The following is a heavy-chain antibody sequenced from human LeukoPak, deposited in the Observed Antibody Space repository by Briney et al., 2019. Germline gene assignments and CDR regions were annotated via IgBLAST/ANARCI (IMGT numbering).Heavy chain of an antibody. CDR2: IKQDGSEK. J-gene: IGHJ4*02. CDR1: GFSVSGYW. V-gene: IGHV3-7*01. D-gene: IGHD6-13*01. Sequence: WGSLRLSCAVSGFSVSGYWMTWVRQAPGKGLEWVGSIKQDGSEKNYVDSVKGPFTISRDNAENSLFLQMNSLRVEDTAVYYCAREWQGGIAAAGTRIEGDYWGQGTLVAVSS. CDR3: AREWQGGIAAAGTRIEGDY.